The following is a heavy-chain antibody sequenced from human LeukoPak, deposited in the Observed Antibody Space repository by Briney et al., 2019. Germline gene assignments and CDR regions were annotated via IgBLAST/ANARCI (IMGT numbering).Heavy chain of an antibody. CDR3: ARSQGLYGAADY. D-gene: IGHD2-2*02. CDR1: GYTFSDYW. J-gene: IGHJ4*02. Sequence: GESLKISCKASGYTFSDYWIGWVRQMPGQGLEWMGIVYPGDSDTRYSPSFQGHVTISADKSINTAYLQWSGLQASDNAIYFCARSQGLYGAADYWGQGTLV. CDR2: VYPGDSDT. V-gene: IGHV5-51*01.